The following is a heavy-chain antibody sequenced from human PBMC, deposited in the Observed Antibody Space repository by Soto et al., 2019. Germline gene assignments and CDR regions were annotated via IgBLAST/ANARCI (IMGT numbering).Heavy chain of an antibody. CDR1: GFTVSSNF. J-gene: IGHJ3*01. D-gene: IGHD6-6*01. CDR2: IYGGDNT. V-gene: IGHV3-66*01. CDR3: AASIGTPGAFDF. Sequence: PGGSLRLSCAASGFTVSSNFLIWVRQAPGKGLEWVSVIYGGDNTYYADSVKGRFTISRDNSKNTLYLQMNSLRAEDTAVFYCAASIGTPGAFDFWGQGTMVTV.